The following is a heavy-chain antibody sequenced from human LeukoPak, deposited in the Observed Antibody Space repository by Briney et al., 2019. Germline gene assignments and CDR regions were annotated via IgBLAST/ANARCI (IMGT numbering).Heavy chain of an antibody. V-gene: IGHV1-18*01. D-gene: IGHD3-3*01. Sequence: ASVKVSCKASGYTFTSYGISWVRQAPGQGHEWMGWISAYNGNTNYAQKLQGRVTMTTDTSTSTAYMELRSLRSDDTAVYYCAREFTAYDFWSGYIPLDYWGQGTLVTVSS. CDR1: GYTFTSYG. J-gene: IGHJ4*02. CDR3: AREFTAYDFWSGYIPLDY. CDR2: ISAYNGNT.